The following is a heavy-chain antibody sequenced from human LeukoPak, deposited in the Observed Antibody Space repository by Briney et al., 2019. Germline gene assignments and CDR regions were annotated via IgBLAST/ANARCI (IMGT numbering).Heavy chain of an antibody. J-gene: IGHJ5*02. CDR1: GFTFSSYA. CDR3: ARDHYYDSSGYHNWFDP. CDR2: ISGSGGST. D-gene: IGHD3-22*01. Sequence: GGSLRLSCAASGFTFSSYAMSWVRQAPGKGLEWVSAISGSGGSTYYADSVKGRFTISRDNSKNTLYLQMNSLRAEDTAVYYCARDHYYDSSGYHNWFDPWGQGTLVTVSS. V-gene: IGHV3-23*01.